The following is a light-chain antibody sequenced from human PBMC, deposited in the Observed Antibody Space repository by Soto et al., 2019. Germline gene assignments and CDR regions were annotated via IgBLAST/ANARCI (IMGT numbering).Light chain of an antibody. CDR2: DAS. CDR3: QQRSYWLWT. Sequence: EIVLQQSPATLSLSPGERATRSCRDSQSVSSHLAWDQQKPGQAPRLLIYDASNRATGIPARFSGSGSGTDFTLTISSLEPEDFAVYYGQQRSYWLWTFGQGTKV. CDR1: QSVSSH. J-gene: IGKJ1*01. V-gene: IGKV3-11*01.